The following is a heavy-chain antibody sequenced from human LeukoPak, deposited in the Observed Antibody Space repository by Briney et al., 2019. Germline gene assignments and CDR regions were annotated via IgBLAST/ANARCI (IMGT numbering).Heavy chain of an antibody. V-gene: IGHV3-11*01. CDR3: ARVGQQLGPRTYYFDY. D-gene: IGHD6-13*01. CDR1: GFTFSDYY. Sequence: GGSLRLSCAASGFTFSDYYMSWIRQAPGKGLEWVSYISSSGSTIYYADSVKGRFTISRDNAKNSLYLQMNSLRVEDTAVYYCARVGQQLGPRTYYFDYWGQGTLVTVSS. CDR2: ISSSGSTI. J-gene: IGHJ4*02.